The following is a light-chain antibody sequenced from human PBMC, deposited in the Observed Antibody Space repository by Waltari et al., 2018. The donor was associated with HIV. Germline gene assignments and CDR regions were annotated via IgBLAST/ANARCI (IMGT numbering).Light chain of an antibody. Sequence: QSVLTQPPSASGTPGQSVSTSCSGSRSHMGSNYVYWSQHLPGTTPKVVIYRSDQRPSGVPDRFSGSNSGTSASLAISGLRSEDEAHYYCASWDDNLSGWVFGGGTKLTVL. CDR1: RSHMGSNY. CDR2: RSD. V-gene: IGLV1-47*01. CDR3: ASWDDNLSGWV. J-gene: IGLJ3*02.